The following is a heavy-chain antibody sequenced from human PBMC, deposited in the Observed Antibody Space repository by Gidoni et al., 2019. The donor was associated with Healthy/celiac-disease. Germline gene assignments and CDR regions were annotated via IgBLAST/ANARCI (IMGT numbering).Heavy chain of an antibody. CDR3: ARNRYFDWLLWVY. Sequence: QLQLQESGPGLVKPSETLSLTCTVSGGSISSSSYYWGWIRQPPGKGLEWIGSIYYSGSTYYNPSLKSRVTISVDTSKNQFSLKLSSVTAADTAVYYCARNRYFDWLLWVYWGQGTLVTVSS. D-gene: IGHD3-9*01. CDR2: IYYSGST. CDR1: GGSISSSSYY. J-gene: IGHJ4*02. V-gene: IGHV4-39*01.